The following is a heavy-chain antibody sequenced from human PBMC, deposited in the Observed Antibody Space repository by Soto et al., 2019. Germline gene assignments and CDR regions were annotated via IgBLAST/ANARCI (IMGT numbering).Heavy chain of an antibody. CDR2: LYAEGST. Sequence: VQLVESGGGLIQPGGSLRLSCVASGLTVSQNYMAWVRQAPEMGPQWVSVLYAEGSTYYTESVKGRFTISRDPSNNTLFLQMYGLRAEDTAVYYCVGPRPSGESYGMDVWGQGTTVTVSS. J-gene: IGHJ6*02. D-gene: IGHD1-26*01. V-gene: IGHV3-53*01. CDR1: GLTVSQNY. CDR3: VGPRPSGESYGMDV.